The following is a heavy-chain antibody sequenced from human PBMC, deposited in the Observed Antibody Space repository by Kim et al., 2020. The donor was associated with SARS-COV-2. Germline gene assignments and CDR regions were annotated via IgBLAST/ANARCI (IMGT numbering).Heavy chain of an antibody. CDR2: ISYDGSNK. Sequence: GGSLRLSCAASGFTFSNYAMHWVRKAPGKGLEWVAVISYDGSNKYYADSVKGLFTISRDNSKNLFLQMNSLRVEDTAMYYCARGGVRGYSAYDILNYFDYWGQGTLVTVSS. V-gene: IGHV3-30*04. J-gene: IGHJ4*02. CDR3: ARGGVRGYSAYDILNYFDY. CDR1: GFTFSNYA. D-gene: IGHD5-12*01.